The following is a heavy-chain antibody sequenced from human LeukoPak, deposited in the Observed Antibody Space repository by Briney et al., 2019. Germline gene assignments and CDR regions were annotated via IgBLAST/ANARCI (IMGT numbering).Heavy chain of an antibody. J-gene: IGHJ4*02. CDR1: GGSISGGSYY. Sequence: SETLSLTCTVSGGSISGGSYYWSWIRQPAGKGLEWIGRIYTSGSTNYNPSLKSRVTISVDTSKNQYSLKLSSVTAADTAVYYCAGGTCSGGSCYSLGGIDYWGQGTLVTVSS. CDR2: IYTSGST. V-gene: IGHV4-61*02. D-gene: IGHD2-15*01. CDR3: AGGTCSGGSCYSLGGIDY.